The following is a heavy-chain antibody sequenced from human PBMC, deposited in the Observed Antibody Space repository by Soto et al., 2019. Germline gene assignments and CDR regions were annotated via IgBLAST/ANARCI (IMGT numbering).Heavy chain of an antibody. J-gene: IGHJ4*02. V-gene: IGHV3-23*01. CDR3: AKDRYGDYGGIDY. CDR2: ITGSGGST. D-gene: IGHD4-17*01. CDR1: GFTCSSVA. Sequence: PGGSLRLSCAGSGFTCSSVAMTWVRQAPGKGLEWVSVITGSGGSTYYADSVKGRFTISRDTSKNTLFLQMNSLRAEDTAVYYCAKDRYGDYGGIDYWGQGTMVTVSS.